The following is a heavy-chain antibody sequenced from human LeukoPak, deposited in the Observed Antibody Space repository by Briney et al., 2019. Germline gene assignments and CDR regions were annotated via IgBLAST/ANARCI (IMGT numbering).Heavy chain of an antibody. CDR2: IRFDGSKK. D-gene: IGHD3-10*01. CDR1: GFTFSTYV. J-gene: IGHJ4*02. V-gene: IGHV3-30*02. Sequence: PGGSLRLSCVGSGFTFSTYVMHWVRQAPGKGLERVAFIRFDGSKKYYADSVKGRFSISRDNSKNTLYLQMDSLRAEDTALYYCAKFTSGSYYDTFDFWGQGTLVTVSS. CDR3: AKFTSGSYYDTFDF.